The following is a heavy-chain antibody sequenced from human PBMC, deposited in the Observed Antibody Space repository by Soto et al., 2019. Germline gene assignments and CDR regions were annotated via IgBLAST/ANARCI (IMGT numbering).Heavy chain of an antibody. V-gene: IGHV3-30-3*01. Sequence: QVQLVESGGDVVQPGRSLRLSCAASGFTFSNFAMHWVRQGPGKGLEWVAAISHDGSNQYYADSVRGRFTISRDNSKNTLYPQMNSLRVYDTAVYYCARRNWGSGIAAVDIWGQGTVVTVSS. J-gene: IGHJ3*02. CDR1: GFTFSNFA. CDR2: ISHDGSNQ. CDR3: ARRNWGSGIAAVDI. D-gene: IGHD7-27*01.